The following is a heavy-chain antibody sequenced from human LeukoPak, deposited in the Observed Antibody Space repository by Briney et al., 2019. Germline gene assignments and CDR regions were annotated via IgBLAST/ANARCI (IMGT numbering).Heavy chain of an antibody. CDR1: GFTFSTYW. Sequence: PGGSLRLSCAASGFTFSTYWMDWVRQAPGKGLEWVASIKEDGSDTNYVGSVRGRFTVSRDNTKSSLYLQMNSLRADDTAVYYCASDRAYSQFDYWGQGPLVTVSS. CDR3: ASDRAYSQFDY. V-gene: IGHV3-7*01. CDR2: IKEDGSDT. D-gene: IGHD2-15*01. J-gene: IGHJ4*02.